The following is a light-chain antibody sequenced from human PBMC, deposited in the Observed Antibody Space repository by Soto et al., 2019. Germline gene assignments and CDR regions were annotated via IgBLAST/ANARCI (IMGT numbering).Light chain of an antibody. CDR3: QEYNSAPLT. CDR1: QAISND. J-gene: IGKJ4*01. V-gene: IGKV1-27*01. CDR2: TAS. Sequence: DIQMTQSPSSLSASVGDSVTLTCRASQAISNDLAWYQQKPGKAPKLLIYTASTLQSGVPSRFSGSGSGTDFTLTIYSLQPEDVATYYCQEYNSAPLTFGGGTKVDIK.